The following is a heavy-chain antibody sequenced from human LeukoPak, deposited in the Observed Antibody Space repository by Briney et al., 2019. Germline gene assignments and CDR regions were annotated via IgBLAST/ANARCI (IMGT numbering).Heavy chain of an antibody. Sequence: SETLSLTCAVYGGSFSGYYWSWIRQPPGKGLEWIGEINHSGSTNYNPSLKSRVTISVDTSKNQFSLKLSSVTAADTAVYYCARGNKGYSSGWYGNYYYYYMDVWGKGATVTVSS. J-gene: IGHJ6*03. D-gene: IGHD6-19*01. CDR2: INHSGST. V-gene: IGHV4-34*01. CDR3: ARGNKGYSSGWYGNYYYYYMDV. CDR1: GGSFSGYY.